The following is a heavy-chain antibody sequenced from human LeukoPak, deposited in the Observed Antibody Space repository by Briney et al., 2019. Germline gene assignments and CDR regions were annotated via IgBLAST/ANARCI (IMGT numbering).Heavy chain of an antibody. J-gene: IGHJ4*02. CDR2: IIPIFGTA. D-gene: IGHD6-19*01. CDR3: ARTVAGIGYFDY. CDR1: GGTFSSYA. Sequence: SVKVSCKASGGTFSSYAISWVRQAPGQGLEWMGGIIPIFGTANYAQKFQGRVTITADKSTSTAYMELSSLRSEDTAVYYCARTVAGIGYFDYWGQGTLVTVSS. V-gene: IGHV1-69*06.